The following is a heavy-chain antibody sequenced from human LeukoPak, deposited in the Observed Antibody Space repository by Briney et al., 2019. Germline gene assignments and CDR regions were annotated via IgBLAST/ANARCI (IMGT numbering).Heavy chain of an antibody. Sequence: PSETLSLTCTVSGGSISSGGYYWSWTRQHPGKGLEWIGYIYYSGSTYYNPSLKSRVTISVDTSKNQFSLKLSSVTAADTAVYYCARDYYDSSGYGYWFDPWGQGTLVTVSS. CDR3: ARDYYDSSGYGYWFDP. J-gene: IGHJ5*02. V-gene: IGHV4-31*03. D-gene: IGHD3-22*01. CDR2: IYYSGST. CDR1: GGSISSGGYY.